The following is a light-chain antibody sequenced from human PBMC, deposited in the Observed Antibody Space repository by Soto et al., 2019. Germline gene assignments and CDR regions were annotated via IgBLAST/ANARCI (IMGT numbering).Light chain of an antibody. CDR3: QQRNTPLT. J-gene: IGKJ4*01. Sequence: IVFTQSPATLSLSPGERANLSCRASQSFSSSLACYQQKPGQAPRLLIYDASNRATGIPARFSGSGSGTDFTLTISRLEPEDFAVYYCQQRNTPLTFGGGTKVEIK. CDR2: DAS. V-gene: IGKV3-11*01. CDR1: QSFSSS.